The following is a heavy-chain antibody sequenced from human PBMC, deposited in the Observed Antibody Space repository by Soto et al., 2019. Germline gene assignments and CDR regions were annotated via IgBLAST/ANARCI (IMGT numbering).Heavy chain of an antibody. Sequence: PSETLSLTCTVSGGSISSGDYYWSWIRQPPGKGLEWIGYIYYSGSTYYNPSLKSRVTISVDTSKNQFSLKLSSVTAADTAVYYCARGITIFGVVQNWFDPWGQGTLVTVSS. CDR2: IYYSGST. CDR1: GGSISSGDYY. V-gene: IGHV4-30-4*01. J-gene: IGHJ5*02. CDR3: ARGITIFGVVQNWFDP. D-gene: IGHD3-3*01.